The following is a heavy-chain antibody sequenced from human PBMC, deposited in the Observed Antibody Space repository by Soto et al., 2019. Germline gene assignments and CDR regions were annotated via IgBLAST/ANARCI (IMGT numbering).Heavy chain of an antibody. J-gene: IGHJ6*02. V-gene: IGHV3-48*02. CDR1: GFSFSTYD. Sequence: PGGSLRLSCAASGFSFSTYDMNWVRQAPGKGLEWVSYISGGSSRIFYADSVKGRFTISRDNAKNSLYLQMNSLRDEDTGVYYCARVTYGGWSTIKDYYYYAMDVWGQGTTVTVSS. CDR3: ARVTYGGWSTIKDYYYYAMDV. CDR2: ISGGSSRI. D-gene: IGHD5-12*01.